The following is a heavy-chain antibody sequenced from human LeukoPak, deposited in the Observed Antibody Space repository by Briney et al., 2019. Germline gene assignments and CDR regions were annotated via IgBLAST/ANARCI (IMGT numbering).Heavy chain of an antibody. D-gene: IGHD1-20*01. Sequence: TASETLSLTCTVSGGSISSYYWSWIRQPPGKGLEWIGYIYYSGSTNYNPSLKSRVTISVDTSKNQFSLKLSSVTAADTAVYYCARYNWNDVRTFDYWGQGTLVTVSS. V-gene: IGHV4-59*01. CDR3: ARYNWNDVRTFDY. J-gene: IGHJ4*02. CDR1: GGSISSYY. CDR2: IYYSGST.